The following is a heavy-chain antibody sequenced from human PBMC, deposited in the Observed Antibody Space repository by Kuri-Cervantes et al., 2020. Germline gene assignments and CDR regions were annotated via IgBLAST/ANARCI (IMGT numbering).Heavy chain of an antibody. Sequence: GESLKISCAASGFTVSSNYMSWVRQAPGKGLEWVSVIYSGGSTYYADSVKGRFTISRDNAKNSLYLQMNSLRAEDTAVYYCARDRTSVVDPFDYWGQGTLVTVSS. D-gene: IGHD2-15*01. J-gene: IGHJ4*02. CDR2: IYSGGST. CDR1: GFTVSSNY. CDR3: ARDRTSVVDPFDY. V-gene: IGHV3-53*01.